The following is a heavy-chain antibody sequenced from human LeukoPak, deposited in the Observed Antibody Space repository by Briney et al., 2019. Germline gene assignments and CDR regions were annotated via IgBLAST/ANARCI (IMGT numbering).Heavy chain of an antibody. J-gene: IGHJ4*02. V-gene: IGHV4-34*01. CDR2: INHSGST. D-gene: IGHD1-7*01. Sequence: HPSETLSLTCAVYGGSFSGYYWSWIRQPPGKGLEWIGEINHSGSTNYNPSLKSRVTISVDTSKNQFSLKLSSVTAADTAVYYCARGNNWNYKVDYWGQGTLVTVSS. CDR1: GGSFSGYY. CDR3: ARGNNWNYKVDY.